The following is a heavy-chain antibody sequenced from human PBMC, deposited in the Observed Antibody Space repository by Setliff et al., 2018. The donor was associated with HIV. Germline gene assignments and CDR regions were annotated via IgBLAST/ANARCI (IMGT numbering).Heavy chain of an antibody. CDR3: ARDVGEQLDV. V-gene: IGHV4-59*01. Sequence: SETLSLTCTVSGGSISTFYWSWIRQPPGKGLEWIGYIYYSGRTNYNPSLDSRVTMSVDTSKNQFSLKLSSATAADTAVYYCARDVGEQLDVWGKGTTVTVSS. CDR1: GGSISTFY. CDR2: IYYSGRT. J-gene: IGHJ6*04.